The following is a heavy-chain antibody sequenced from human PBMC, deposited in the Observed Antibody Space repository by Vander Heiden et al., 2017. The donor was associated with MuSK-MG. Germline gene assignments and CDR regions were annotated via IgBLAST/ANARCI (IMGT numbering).Heavy chain of an antibody. D-gene: IGHD3-10*01. CDR3: ARHSGNRVRGAWPPFDY. V-gene: IGHV4-39*01. J-gene: IGHJ4*02. CDR1: GGSIITSGYF. CDR2: INYAGTT. Sequence: QLQLHESGPGLEKPSEALSVTCSVSGGSIITSGYFWGWIRQSPGKGLEWIGSINYAGTTYNNPSLKSRVTMSVDTSKNQVSLKLSSVTAADTAVYYCARHSGNRVRGAWPPFDYWGQGTLVTVSS.